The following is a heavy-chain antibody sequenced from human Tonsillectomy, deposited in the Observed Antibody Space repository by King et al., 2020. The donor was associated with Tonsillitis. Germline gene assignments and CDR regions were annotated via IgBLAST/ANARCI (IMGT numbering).Heavy chain of an antibody. J-gene: IGHJ5*02. CDR3: AKGHSNYVSSSWFDP. CDR1: GFTFDDYA. V-gene: IGHV3-9*01. Sequence: DVQLVESGGGLVQPGRFLRLSCAASGFTFDDYAMHWVRQAPGKGLEWVSGISWNSGSIGYADSVKGRFTISRDNAKNSLYLQMNSLRAEDTALYYCAKGHSNYVSSSWFDPWGQGTLVTVSS. CDR2: ISWNSGSI. D-gene: IGHD4-11*01.